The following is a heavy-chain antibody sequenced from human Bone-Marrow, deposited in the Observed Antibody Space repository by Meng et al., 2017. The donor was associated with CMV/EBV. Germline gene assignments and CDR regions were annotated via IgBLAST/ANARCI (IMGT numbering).Heavy chain of an antibody. CDR2: INHSGST. D-gene: IGHD2-2*01. Sequence: SETLSLTCAVYGGSFSGYYWSWIRQPPGKGLEWIGEINHSGSTNYNPSPKSRVTISVDTSKNQFSLKLSSVTAADTAVYYCARGRALTRYCSSTSCYPFDYWGQGTLVTVSS. V-gene: IGHV4-34*01. J-gene: IGHJ4*02. CDR3: ARGRALTRYCSSTSCYPFDY. CDR1: GGSFSGYY.